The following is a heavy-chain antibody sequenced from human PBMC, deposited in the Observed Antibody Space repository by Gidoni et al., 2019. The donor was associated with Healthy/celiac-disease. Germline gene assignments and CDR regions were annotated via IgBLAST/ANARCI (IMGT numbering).Heavy chain of an antibody. V-gene: IGHV3-43*01. D-gene: IGHD2-15*01. CDR3: AKDEERYGGNGDFQH. CDR1: GFTFDDYT. CDR2: ISWDGGST. Sequence: EVQLVESGGVVVQPGGYLRLSCAASGFTFDDYTMHWVRQAPGKGLEWVSLISWDGGSTYYADSVKGRFTISRDNSKNSLYLQMNSLRTEDTALYYCAKDEERYGGNGDFQHWGQGTLVTVSS. J-gene: IGHJ1*01.